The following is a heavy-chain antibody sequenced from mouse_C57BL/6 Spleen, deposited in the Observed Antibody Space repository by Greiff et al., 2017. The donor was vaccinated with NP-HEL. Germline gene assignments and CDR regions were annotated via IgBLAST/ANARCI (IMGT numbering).Heavy chain of an antibody. D-gene: IGHD4-1*01. V-gene: IGHV8-8*01. Sequence: QVTLKESGPGILQPSQTLSLTCSFSGFSLSTFGMGVGWIRQPSGKGLEWLAHIWWDDDKYYNPALKSRLTIPKDTSKNQVFLKIANVDTADTATYYCARIERGQLTGTSDWYFDVWGTGTTVTVSS. CDR2: IWWDDDK. J-gene: IGHJ1*03. CDR1: GFSLSTFGMG. CDR3: ARIERGQLTGTSDWYFDV.